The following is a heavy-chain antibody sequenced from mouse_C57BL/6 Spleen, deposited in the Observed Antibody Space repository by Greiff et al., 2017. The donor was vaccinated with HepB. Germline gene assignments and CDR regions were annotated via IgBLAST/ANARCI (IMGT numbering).Heavy chain of an antibody. Sequence: EVHLVESGGGLVKPGGSLKLSCAASGFTFSSYAMSWVRQTPEKRLEWVATISDGGSYTYYPDNVKGRFTISRDNAKNNLYLQMSHLKSEDTAMYYCARDGGTGYYFDYWGQGTTLTVSS. J-gene: IGHJ2*01. V-gene: IGHV5-4*01. CDR3: ARDGGTGYYFDY. CDR2: ISDGGSYT. CDR1: GFTFSSYA. D-gene: IGHD3-3*01.